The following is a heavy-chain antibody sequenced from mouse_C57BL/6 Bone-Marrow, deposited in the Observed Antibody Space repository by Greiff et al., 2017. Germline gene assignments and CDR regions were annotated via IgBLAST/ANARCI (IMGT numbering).Heavy chain of an antibody. CDR2: IHPNSGST. D-gene: IGHD1-1*01. J-gene: IGHJ2*01. CDR1: GYTFTSYW. CDR3: ARSDYYGSSYGY. Sequence: VKLQQPGAELVKPGASVKLSCKASGYTFTSYWMHWVKQRPGQGLEWIGMIHPNSGSTNYNEKFKSKATLTVDKSSSTAYMQLSSLTSEDSAVYYCARSDYYGSSYGYWGQGTTLTVSS. V-gene: IGHV1-64*01.